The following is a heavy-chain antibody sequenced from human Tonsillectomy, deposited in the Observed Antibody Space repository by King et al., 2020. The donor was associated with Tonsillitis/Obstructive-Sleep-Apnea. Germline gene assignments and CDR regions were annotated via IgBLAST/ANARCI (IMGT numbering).Heavy chain of an antibody. CDR3: TSDEGGDRAPYYYYYSMDV. V-gene: IGHV3-15*01. CDR1: GFTFSNAW. Sequence: VQLVESGGGLVKPGGSLRLSCAASGFTFSNAWMSWVRQDPGKGLEWVGRIKSKTDGGTTDYAAPVKGRFTISRDDSKNTLYLQMNSLKTEDTAVYYCTSDEGGDRAPYYYYYSMDVWGKGTTVTVSS. CDR2: IKSKTDGGTT. J-gene: IGHJ6*03. D-gene: IGHD1-26*01.